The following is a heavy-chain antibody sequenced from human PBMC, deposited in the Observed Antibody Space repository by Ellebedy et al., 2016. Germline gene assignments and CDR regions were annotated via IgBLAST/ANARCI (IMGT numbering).Heavy chain of an antibody. CDR2: ISSSSSYI. J-gene: IGHJ6*03. V-gene: IGHV3-21*04. CDR3: ARDWVHLYYMDV. Sequence: GESLKISXAASGFTFSSYAMSWVRQAPGKGLEWVSSISSSSSYIYYADSVKGRFTISRDNAKNSLYLQMNSLRAEDTAVYYCARDWVHLYYMDVWGKGTTVTVSS. CDR1: GFTFSSYA. D-gene: IGHD3-16*01.